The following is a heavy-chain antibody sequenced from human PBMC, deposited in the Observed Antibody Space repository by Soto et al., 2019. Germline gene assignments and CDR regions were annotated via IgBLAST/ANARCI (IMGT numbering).Heavy chain of an antibody. Sequence: EVQLVESGGDLVKPGGSLRLSCAASGFTVSGYSMNWVRKSPGKGLEWVSSISSNGSYIYYRDSVRGRFTISRDNAKNSLYLQLNSVRADDTAVYYCARGRHRGMYFSRFDYWGQGSLVTVSS. CDR2: ISSNGSYI. J-gene: IGHJ4*02. V-gene: IGHV3-21*06. CDR1: GFTVSGYS. D-gene: IGHD2-8*01. CDR3: ARGRHRGMYFSRFDY.